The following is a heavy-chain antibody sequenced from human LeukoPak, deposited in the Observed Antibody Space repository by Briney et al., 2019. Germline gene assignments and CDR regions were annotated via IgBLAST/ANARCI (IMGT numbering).Heavy chain of an antibody. V-gene: IGHV3-30*18. CDR3: AKLVAEQWASDAFDI. CDR1: GFTFSSYG. CDR2: ISYDGSNK. D-gene: IGHD6-19*01. Sequence: VGSQRLSCAASGFTFSSYGMHWVRQAPGKGLEWVAVISYDGSNKYYADSVKGRFTISRDNSKNTLYLQMNSLTAEDTAVYYCAKLVAEQWASDAFDIWGQGTMVTVSS. J-gene: IGHJ3*02.